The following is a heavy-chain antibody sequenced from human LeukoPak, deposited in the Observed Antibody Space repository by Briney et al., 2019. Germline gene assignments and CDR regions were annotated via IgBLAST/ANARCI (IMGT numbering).Heavy chain of an antibody. CDR2: INPNSGGT. Sequence: ASVKVSCKASGYTFTGYYMHWVRQAPGQGLEWMGWINPNSGGTNYAQKFQGRVTMTRDTSISTAYMELSRLRSDDTAVYYSARDLTTRHAFDIWGQGTMVTVSS. V-gene: IGHV1-2*02. CDR3: ARDLTTRHAFDI. CDR1: GYTFTGYY. J-gene: IGHJ3*02. D-gene: IGHD1-1*01.